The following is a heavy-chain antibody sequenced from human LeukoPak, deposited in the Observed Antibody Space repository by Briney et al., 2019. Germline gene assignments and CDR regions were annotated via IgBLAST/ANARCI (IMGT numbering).Heavy chain of an antibody. J-gene: IGHJ4*02. CDR1: GFTFSTYA. CDR2: IRHDGSIK. CDR3: ARDYADYVGYFFFDY. V-gene: IGHV3-30*02. Sequence: GGSLRLSCAASGFTFSTYAMHWVRQAPGQGLDWVAFIRHDGSIKYYADSVKGRFTISRDNSKNTLYLQMNSLRAEDTAVYYCARDYADYVGYFFFDYWGQGTLVTVSS. D-gene: IGHD4-17*01.